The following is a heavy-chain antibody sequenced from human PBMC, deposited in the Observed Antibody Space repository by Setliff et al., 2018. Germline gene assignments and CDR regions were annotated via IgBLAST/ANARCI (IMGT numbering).Heavy chain of an antibody. CDR1: GFTVSTFS. J-gene: IGHJ4*02. CDR2: ISDDGSNE. V-gene: IGHV3-30*03. CDR3: AREVRPSFDDY. D-gene: IGHD1-1*01. Sequence: GGSLRLSCAASGFTVSTFSMHWVRQTPVKGLEWVATISDDGSNEFYADSVKGRFTVFRDNSENTLYLQMNSLRPEDTAVYYCAREVRPSFDDYWGQGTLVTVSS.